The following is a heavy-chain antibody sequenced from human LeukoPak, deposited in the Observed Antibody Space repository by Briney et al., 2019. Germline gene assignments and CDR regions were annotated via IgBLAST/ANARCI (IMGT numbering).Heavy chain of an antibody. CDR3: AKEMFSQWLVYGYFDY. CDR2: MNPNSGNT. D-gene: IGHD6-19*01. V-gene: IGHV1-8*01. Sequence: ASVKVSCKASGYTFTSYDINWVRQATGQGLEWMGWMNPNSGNTGYAQKFQGRVTMTRNTSISTAYMELSSLRAEDTAVYYCAKEMFSQWLVYGYFDYWGQGTLVTVSS. CDR1: GYTFTSYD. J-gene: IGHJ4*02.